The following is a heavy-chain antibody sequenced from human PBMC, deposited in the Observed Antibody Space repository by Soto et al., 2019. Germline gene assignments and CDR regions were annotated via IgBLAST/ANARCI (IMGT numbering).Heavy chain of an antibody. J-gene: IGHJ4*02. D-gene: IGHD2-2*01. Sequence: QVQLQQWGAGLLKPSETLSLTCAVYGGSFSGYYWSWIRQPPGKGLEWIGEINHSGSTNYNPSLKSRVTISVDTSKTQFSLKLSSVTAADTAVYYCARVGCSSTSCYGHFDYWGQGTLVTVSS. CDR1: GGSFSGYY. CDR3: ARVGCSSTSCYGHFDY. V-gene: IGHV4-34*01. CDR2: INHSGST.